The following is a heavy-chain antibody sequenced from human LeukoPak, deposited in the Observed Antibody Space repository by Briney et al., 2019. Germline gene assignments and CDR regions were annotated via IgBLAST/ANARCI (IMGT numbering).Heavy chain of an antibody. D-gene: IGHD1-14*01. J-gene: IGHJ5*02. CDR3: ARHPGRSNWFDT. Sequence: SETLSLTCTVFGGSINSDAYYWDCIRHSPGKGLEWIGNVHSSGSTYYTPSLRGRVTISVDTSRNQFSLRLSSVTAADTAVYYCARHPGRSNWFDTWGQGILVTFSS. V-gene: IGHV4-39*01. CDR1: GGSINSDAYY. CDR2: VHSSGST.